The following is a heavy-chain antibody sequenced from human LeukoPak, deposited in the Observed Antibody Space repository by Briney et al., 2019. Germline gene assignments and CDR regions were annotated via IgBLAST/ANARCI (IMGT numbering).Heavy chain of an antibody. Sequence: ASVKVSCKASGYTFTNYSMHWVRQAPGQRLEWMGWINAGNGNTGYSQRFQGRVTLTRDTSASTSYMELSSLTSEDTAVYYCARERVSPHWFDYWGQGTLVTVSS. CDR3: ARERVSPHWFDY. D-gene: IGHD1-1*01. CDR1: GYTFTNYS. CDR2: INAGNGNT. J-gene: IGHJ4*02. V-gene: IGHV1-3*01.